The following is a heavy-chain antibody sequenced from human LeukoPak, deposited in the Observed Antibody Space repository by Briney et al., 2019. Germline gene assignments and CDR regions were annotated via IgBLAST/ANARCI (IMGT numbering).Heavy chain of an antibody. Sequence: SETLSFTATGAACSICAYNWGWIRPRPGQGLEWIGYIYYSGSTNYNPSLKSRVTISVDTSKNQSSLKLSSVTAADTAVYYCARTDTATLTGWFDPWGQGTLVTVSS. V-gene: IGHV4-59*12. CDR2: IYYSGST. D-gene: IGHD5-18*01. J-gene: IGHJ5*02. CDR1: ACSICAYN. CDR3: ARTDTATLTGWFDP.